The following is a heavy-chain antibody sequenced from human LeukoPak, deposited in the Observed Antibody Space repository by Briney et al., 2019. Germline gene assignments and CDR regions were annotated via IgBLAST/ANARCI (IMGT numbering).Heavy chain of an antibody. J-gene: IGHJ3*02. CDR1: GYSFTSYW. CDR2: IYPGDSDT. Sequence: AESLKISCKGSGYSFTSYWIGWVRQMPGKSLEWMGIIYPGDSDTRYSPSFQDQVTISADKSISTAYMQWSSLKDSDNVMYYCVRRTTQYYYDSSGYYGYDVFDIWGQGTMVTVS. V-gene: IGHV5-51*01. D-gene: IGHD3-22*01. CDR3: VRRTTQYYYDSSGYYGYDVFDI.